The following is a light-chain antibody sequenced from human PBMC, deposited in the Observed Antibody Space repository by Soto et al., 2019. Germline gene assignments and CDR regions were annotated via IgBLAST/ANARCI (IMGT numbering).Light chain of an antibody. J-gene: IGKJ2*01. CDR2: GAS. CDR3: QQYNDWPYT. CDR1: QSVSNN. Sequence: EIVVTQSPGTLSVSPGEGATLSCRARQSVSNNLAWYQQRPGQAPRLLMHGASTRATGIPARFTGSGYGREFTLTISSLQSEDVAMYYCQQYNDWPYTFGQGNKLEIK. V-gene: IGKV3-15*01.